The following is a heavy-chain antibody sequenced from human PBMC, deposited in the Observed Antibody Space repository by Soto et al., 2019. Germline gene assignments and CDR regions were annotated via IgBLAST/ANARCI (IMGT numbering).Heavy chain of an antibody. CDR1: GFKFDDYA. Sequence: GGSLRLSCTGSGFKFDDYAMHWVRQAPGKGLEWVACISYNSGAISYVDSVRGRFTISRDNARNSLYLQMNSLRAEDTALYYCTRAVPDIRVTARGALDVWGLGTMVTVSS. D-gene: IGHD2-21*02. CDR2: ISYNSGAI. CDR3: TRAVPDIRVTARGALDV. V-gene: IGHV3-9*01. J-gene: IGHJ3*01.